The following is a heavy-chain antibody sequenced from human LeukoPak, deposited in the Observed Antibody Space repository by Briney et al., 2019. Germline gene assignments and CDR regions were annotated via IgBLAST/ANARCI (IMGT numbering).Heavy chain of an antibody. CDR2: IIPIFGTA. CDR1: GGTFSSYA. CDR3: ARGLGAPRYWSSTSCYTWWWLDP. J-gene: IGHJ5*02. D-gene: IGHD2-2*02. Sequence: ASVKVSCKASGGTFSSYAISWVRQAPGQGLEWMGGIIPIFGTANYAQKFQGRVTITTDESTSTAYMELSSLRSEDTAVYYCARGLGAPRYWSSTSCYTWWWLDPWGQGTLVTVSS. V-gene: IGHV1-69*05.